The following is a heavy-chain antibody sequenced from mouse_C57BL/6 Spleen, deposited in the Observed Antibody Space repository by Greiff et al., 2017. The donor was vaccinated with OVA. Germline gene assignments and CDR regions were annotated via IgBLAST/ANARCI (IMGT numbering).Heavy chain of an antibody. CDR2: INPGSGGT. CDR1: GYAFTNYL. CDR3: ARRPYYGSSHWYFDV. J-gene: IGHJ1*03. V-gene: IGHV1-54*01. Sequence: QVQLQQSGAELVRPGTSVKVSCKASGYAFTNYLIEWVKQRPGQGLEWIGVINPGSGGTTYNAKFKGKATLTADKSSSTAYMQLSSLTSEDSAVYFCARRPYYGSSHWYFDVWGTGTTVTVSS. D-gene: IGHD1-1*01.